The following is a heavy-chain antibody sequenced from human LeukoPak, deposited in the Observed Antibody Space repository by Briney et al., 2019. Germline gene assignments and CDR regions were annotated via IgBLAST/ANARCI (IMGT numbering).Heavy chain of an antibody. D-gene: IGHD4-17*01. CDR3: AREHDYGDPGPCY. CDR2: IWYDGSNK. CDR1: GFTFSSYG. V-gene: IGHV3-33*08. J-gene: IGHJ4*02. Sequence: PGGSLRLSCAASGFTFSSYGLHWVRQAPGKGLEWVAVIWYDGSNKYYADSVKGRFTISRDNSKNTLYLQMNSLRAEDTAVYYCAREHDYGDPGPCYWGQGTLVTVSS.